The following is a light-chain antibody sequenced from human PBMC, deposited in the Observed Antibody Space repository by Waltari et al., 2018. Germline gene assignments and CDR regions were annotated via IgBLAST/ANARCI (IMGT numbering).Light chain of an antibody. CDR2: GAS. CDR1: ENMKSH. V-gene: IGKV1-39*01. Sequence: DTQMTQSPSSLAASVGDTVTITCRASENMKSHINWYQQRPGTAPQLLLSGASTLQRGLSSRVSGSGAGTEYALTINGVQPEDAATYYCQQSYTIPRTFGQGTRLEIK. J-gene: IGKJ2*01. CDR3: QQSYTIPRT.